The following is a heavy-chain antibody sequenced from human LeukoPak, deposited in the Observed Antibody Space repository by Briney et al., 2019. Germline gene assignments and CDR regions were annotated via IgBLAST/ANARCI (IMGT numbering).Heavy chain of an antibody. CDR3: ASLPITIFGVEDY. Sequence: PSQTLSLTCTVSGGSISSGGYYWSWFRQPPGKGLEWIGYIYHSGSTYYNPSLKSRVTISVDRSKNQFSLKLSSVTAADTAVYYCASLPITIFGVEDYWGQGTLVTVSS. D-gene: IGHD3-3*01. CDR2: IYHSGST. CDR1: GGSISSGGYY. J-gene: IGHJ4*02. V-gene: IGHV4-30-2*01.